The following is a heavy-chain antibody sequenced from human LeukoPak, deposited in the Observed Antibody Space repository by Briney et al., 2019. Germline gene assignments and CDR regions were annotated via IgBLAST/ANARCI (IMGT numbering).Heavy chain of an antibody. CDR1: GGSISSGSYY. J-gene: IGHJ5*02. Sequence: SETLSLACTVSGGSISSGSYYWSWIRQPAGKGLEWIGRIYTSGSTNYNPSLKSRVTISVDTSKNQFSLKLSSVTAADTAVYYCARDSIAVAQRSWLDPWGQGTLVTVSS. V-gene: IGHV4-61*02. D-gene: IGHD6-19*01. CDR2: IYTSGST. CDR3: ARDSIAVAQRSWLDP.